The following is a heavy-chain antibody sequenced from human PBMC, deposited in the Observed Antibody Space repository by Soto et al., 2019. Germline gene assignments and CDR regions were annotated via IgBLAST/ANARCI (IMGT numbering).Heavy chain of an antibody. CDR1: GGSISSYY. V-gene: IGHV4-59*12. CDR2: MYYSGRA. D-gene: IGHD3-3*02. Sequence: SEPLSLTCPVSGGSISSYYWSWIRQPPGKGLEWIGYMYYSGRANYNPCLKSRVTISVDTSKRQFYLKLCSVTTADTAVYTSVRAHPSPQSPFSQPHYFDSWGQGTPVTVSS. J-gene: IGHJ4*02. CDR3: VRAHPSPQSPFSQPHYFDS.